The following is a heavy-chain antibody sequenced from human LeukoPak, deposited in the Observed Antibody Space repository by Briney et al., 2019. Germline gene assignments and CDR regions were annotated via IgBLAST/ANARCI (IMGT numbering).Heavy chain of an antibody. CDR3: ARHEVASIAVAGTVSPATYGMDV. CDR2: IYPGDSDT. D-gene: IGHD6-19*01. CDR1: GYSFTSYW. J-gene: IGHJ6*02. V-gene: IGHV5-51*01. Sequence: GESLKISCKGSGYSFTSYWIGWVRQMPGKGLEWMGIIYPGDSDTRYSPSFQGQVTISADKSISTAYLQWSSLKASDTAMYYCARHEVASIAVAGTVSPATYGMDVWGQGTTVTVSS.